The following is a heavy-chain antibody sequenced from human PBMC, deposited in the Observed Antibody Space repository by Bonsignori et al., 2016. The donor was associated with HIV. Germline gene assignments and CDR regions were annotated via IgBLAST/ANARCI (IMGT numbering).Heavy chain of an antibody. CDR1: GYSISSGYY. J-gene: IGHJ4*02. V-gene: IGHV4-38-2*01. D-gene: IGHD6-13*01. CDR2: IYHSGST. CDR3: ARSLYSSSWGD. Sequence: SETLSLTCAVSGYSISSGYYWGWIRQPPGKGLEWIGSIYHSGSTYYNPSLKSRVTISVDTSKNQFSLKLSSVTAADTAVYYCARSLYSSSWGDWGQGTLVTVSS.